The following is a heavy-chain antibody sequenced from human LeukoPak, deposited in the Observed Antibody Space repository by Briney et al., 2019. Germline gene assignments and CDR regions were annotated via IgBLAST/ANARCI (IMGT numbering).Heavy chain of an antibody. J-gene: IGHJ4*02. V-gene: IGHV4-61*02. D-gene: IGHD1-26*01. Sequence: SETLSLTCTVSGGSISSGSYYWSWIRQPAGKGLEWIGRIYTSGSANYNPSLKSRVTISVDTSKNQFSLKLSSVTAADTAVYYCASGRDVRNDYGGQGTLVTVSS. CDR2: IYTSGSA. CDR3: ASGRDVRNDY. CDR1: GGSISSGSYY.